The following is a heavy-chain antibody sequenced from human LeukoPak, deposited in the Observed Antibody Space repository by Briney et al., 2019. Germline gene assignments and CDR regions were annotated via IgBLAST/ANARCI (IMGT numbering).Heavy chain of an antibody. J-gene: IGHJ6*03. V-gene: IGHV4-38-2*02. CDR1: GYSLTNGYY. Sequence: SETLSLTCTVSGYSLTNGYYWVWIRQPPGKGLEWIGAVYHSGTTYYNPSLRSRVATSVDTSKNQFSLKLSSVTAADTAVYFCARSGPCYYHYLDVWGRGTTVTVSS. D-gene: IGHD3-10*01. CDR2: VYHSGTT. CDR3: ARSGPCYYHYLDV.